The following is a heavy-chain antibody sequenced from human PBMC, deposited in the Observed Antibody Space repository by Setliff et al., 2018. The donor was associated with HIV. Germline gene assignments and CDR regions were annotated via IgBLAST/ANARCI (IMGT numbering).Heavy chain of an antibody. J-gene: IGHJ3*02. D-gene: IGHD2-15*01. V-gene: IGHV4-4*07. CDR2: TYPTGST. CDR3: ARVFPPIRGAPFGTPPGAFDI. Sequence: PSETLSLTCSVSGGSMSPYYWTWIRQPAGRGLEWIGRTYPTGSTIYNPSLRSRVTMSVDTSKNQFSLRLSSVTAADTAVYYCARVFPPIRGAPFGTPPGAFDIWGQGTMVTVSS. CDR1: GGSMSPYY.